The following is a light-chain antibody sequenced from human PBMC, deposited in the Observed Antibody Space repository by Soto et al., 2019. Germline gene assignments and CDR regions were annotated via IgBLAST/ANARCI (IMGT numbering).Light chain of an antibody. V-gene: IGLV1-40*01. CDR2: GNS. J-gene: IGLJ2*01. Sequence: QSVLTQPPSVSGAPGQRGTISCTGSSSNIGAGYDVHWYQQLPGTAPKLLISGNSNRPSGVPDRFSGSKSGTSASLAITGLQAEDEADYYCQSYDSSLSEKVFGGGTKLTVL. CDR1: SSNIGAGYD. CDR3: QSYDSSLSEKV.